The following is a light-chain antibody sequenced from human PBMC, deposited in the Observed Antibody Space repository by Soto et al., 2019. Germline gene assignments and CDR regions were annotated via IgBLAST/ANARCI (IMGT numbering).Light chain of an antibody. CDR2: DNN. Sequence: QSVLTQPPSVSAAPGQKVTISCSGSSSNIGNNYVSWYQQLPGTAPKLLIYDNNNRPSGIPDRFSGSKSGTSATLGITGLQTGDEADYDCGTWDSSLSAVVFGGGTKVTVL. CDR1: SSNIGNNY. J-gene: IGLJ2*01. V-gene: IGLV1-51*01. CDR3: GTWDSSLSAVV.